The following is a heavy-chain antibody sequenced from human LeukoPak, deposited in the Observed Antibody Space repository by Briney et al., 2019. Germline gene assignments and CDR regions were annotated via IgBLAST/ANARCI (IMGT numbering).Heavy chain of an antibody. CDR3: ATPRITMVRGVISYYFDY. Sequence: PSETLSLTCAVYGGSFSGYYWSWIRQPPGKGLEWIGEINHSGSTNYNPSLKSRVTISVDTSKNQFSLKLSSVTAADTAVYYCATPRITMVRGVISYYFDYWGQGTLVTVSS. CDR2: INHSGST. D-gene: IGHD3-10*01. J-gene: IGHJ4*02. CDR1: GGSFSGYY. V-gene: IGHV4-34*01.